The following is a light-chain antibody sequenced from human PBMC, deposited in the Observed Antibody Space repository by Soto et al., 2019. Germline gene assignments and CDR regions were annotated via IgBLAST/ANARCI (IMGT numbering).Light chain of an antibody. CDR2: AAS. CDR1: QSVSSSY. CDR3: QQYGYSPIT. Sequence: EIVLTQSPGTLSLSPGEGATLSFSASQSVSSSYLAWYQQKPGQAPRLLIYAASSRATGIPDRFSGSGSGTDFTLTIDGLEPEDFVVYYCQQYGYSPITFGQGTRLEI. V-gene: IGKV3-20*01. J-gene: IGKJ5*01.